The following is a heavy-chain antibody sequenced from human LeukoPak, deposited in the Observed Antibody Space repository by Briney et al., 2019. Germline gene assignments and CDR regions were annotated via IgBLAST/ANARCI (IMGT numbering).Heavy chain of an antibody. Sequence: GGSLRLSCAASGFTFSSNDMSWVRQAPGKGLEWVSNVINSGGSTYYAGSVKGPVTISRDNSKNTLYPQMNSLRDEDTAVYYCAKDEGGQWPDWYFDLGGRGTLVTVS. CDR1: GFTFSSND. CDR3: AKDEGGQWPDWYFDL. D-gene: IGHD6-19*01. V-gene: IGHV3-23*01. CDR2: VINSGGST. J-gene: IGHJ2*01.